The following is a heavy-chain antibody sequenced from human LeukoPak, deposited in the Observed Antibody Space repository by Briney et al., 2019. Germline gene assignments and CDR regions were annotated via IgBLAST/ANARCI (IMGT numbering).Heavy chain of an antibody. Sequence: GGSLRLSCAASGFTFSSYAMNWVRQAPGKGLEWVSAISGSGGSTYYADSVKGRFTISRDNSKNTLYLQMNSLGAEDTAVYYCAKKYYGGTTYFDYWGQGTLVTVSS. CDR1: GFTFSSYA. CDR2: ISGSGGST. J-gene: IGHJ4*02. CDR3: AKKYYGGTTYFDY. D-gene: IGHD4-23*01. V-gene: IGHV3-23*01.